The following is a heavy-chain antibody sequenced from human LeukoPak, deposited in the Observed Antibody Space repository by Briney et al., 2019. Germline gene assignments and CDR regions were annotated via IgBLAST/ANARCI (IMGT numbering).Heavy chain of an antibody. Sequence: PGGSLRLSCAASGFTFSSYSMNWVRQAPGKGLEWVSSISSSSSYIYYADAVKGRFTVSTDNSKNTLYLQMTSLRAEDTAVYYCARGFLEVAATFDPWGQGTLVTVSS. CDR3: ARGFLEVAATFDP. CDR2: ISSSSSYI. CDR1: GFTFSSYS. D-gene: IGHD3-3*01. V-gene: IGHV3-21*04. J-gene: IGHJ5*02.